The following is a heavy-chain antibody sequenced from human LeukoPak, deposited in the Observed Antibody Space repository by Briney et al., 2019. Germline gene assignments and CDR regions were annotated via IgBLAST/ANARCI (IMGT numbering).Heavy chain of an antibody. Sequence: SETLSLTCAVYGGSFSGYYWSWIRQPPGKGLEWIGEINHSGSTNYNPSLKSRVTISVDTSKNQFSLELSSVTAADTAVYYCARALPRYDILTGYYIGGWFDPWGQGTLVTVSS. D-gene: IGHD3-9*01. J-gene: IGHJ5*02. CDR2: INHSGST. CDR1: GGSFSGYY. V-gene: IGHV4-34*01. CDR3: ARALPRYDILTGYYIGGWFDP.